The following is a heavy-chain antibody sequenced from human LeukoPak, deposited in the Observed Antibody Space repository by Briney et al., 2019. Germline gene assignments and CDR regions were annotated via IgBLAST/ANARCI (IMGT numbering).Heavy chain of an antibody. D-gene: IGHD3-10*01. V-gene: IGHV6-1*01. CDR2: TYYRSKWYN. CDR3: ARDAPPNGLLWFGELLWNWFDP. Sequence: SQTLSLTCAISGDSVSSNSAAWNWIRQSPSRGLEWLGRTYYRSKWYNDYAVSVKSRITINPDTSKNQFSLQLNSVTPEDTAVCYCARDAPPNGLLWFGELLWNWFDPWGQGTLVTVSS. J-gene: IGHJ5*02. CDR1: GDSVSSNSAA.